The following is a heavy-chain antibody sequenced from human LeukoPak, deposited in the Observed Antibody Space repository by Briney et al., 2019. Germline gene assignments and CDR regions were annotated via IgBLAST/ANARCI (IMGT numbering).Heavy chain of an antibody. D-gene: IGHD2-15*01. CDR3: ARTDCSGGSCYPDNWFDP. J-gene: IGHJ5*02. Sequence: GGSLRLSCAASGFTFSSYRMTWVRQAPGKGLEWVSYISSSSSTIYYADSVKGRFTISRDNAKNSLYLQMNSLRDEDTAVYYCARTDCSGGSCYPDNWFDPWGQGTLVTVSS. V-gene: IGHV3-48*02. CDR1: GFTFSSYR. CDR2: ISSSSSTI.